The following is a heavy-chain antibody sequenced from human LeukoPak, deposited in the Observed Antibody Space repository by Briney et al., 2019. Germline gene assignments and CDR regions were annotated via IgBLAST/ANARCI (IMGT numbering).Heavy chain of an antibody. CDR2: ISAYNGNT. D-gene: IGHD6-19*01. CDR1: GYTFTSYG. J-gene: IGHJ4*02. V-gene: IGHV1-18*01. Sequence: ASVKVSCKASGYTFTSYGISWVRQAPGQGLERMGWISAYNGNTNYAQKLQGRVTMTTDTSTSTAYMELRSLRSDDTAVYYCARAWVPIAVAGIDYWGQGTLVTVSS. CDR3: ARAWVPIAVAGIDY.